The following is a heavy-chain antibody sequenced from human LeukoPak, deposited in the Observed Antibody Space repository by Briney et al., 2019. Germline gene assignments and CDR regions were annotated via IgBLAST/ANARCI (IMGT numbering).Heavy chain of an antibody. Sequence: SETLSLTCAVYGGSFSGYYWSWIRQPAGKGLEWIGRIYTSGSTNYNPSLKSRVTMSVDTSKNQFSLKLSSVTAADTAVYYCARDVTIFGVVPGDAFDIWGQGTMVTVSS. V-gene: IGHV4-4*07. CDR3: ARDVTIFGVVPGDAFDI. J-gene: IGHJ3*02. D-gene: IGHD3-3*01. CDR1: GGSFSGYY. CDR2: IYTSGST.